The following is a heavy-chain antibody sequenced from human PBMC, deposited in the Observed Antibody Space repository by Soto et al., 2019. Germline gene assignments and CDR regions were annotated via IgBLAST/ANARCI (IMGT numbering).Heavy chain of an antibody. CDR2: IYSSGTA. D-gene: IGHD6-13*01. CDR3: ARQTTYSSSWFDY. Sequence: PSETLSLTCTVSGGSIINYYWAWIRQPAGKGLEWVGRIYSSGTANYNPSLKSRLTMSVDTSKNQFTLKVTSVTAADTALYYCARQTTYSSSWFDYWGHGTLVTVSS. CDR1: GGSIINYY. J-gene: IGHJ5*01. V-gene: IGHV4-4*07.